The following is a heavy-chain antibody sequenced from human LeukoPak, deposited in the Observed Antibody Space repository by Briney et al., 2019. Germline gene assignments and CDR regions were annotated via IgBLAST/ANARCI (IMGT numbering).Heavy chain of an antibody. D-gene: IGHD3-9*01. V-gene: IGHV4-39*01. CDR3: ARRDYDILTGYYLPD. J-gene: IGHJ3*01. CDR2: IYYSGSA. CDR1: GGSISSNSYY. Sequence: PSETLSLTCAVSGGSISSNSYYWGWIRQPPGKGLEWIGSIYYSGSAYYNPSLKSRVTISVDTSKNQFSLKLSSVTAADTAVYYCARRDYDILTGYYLPDWGQGTMVTVSS.